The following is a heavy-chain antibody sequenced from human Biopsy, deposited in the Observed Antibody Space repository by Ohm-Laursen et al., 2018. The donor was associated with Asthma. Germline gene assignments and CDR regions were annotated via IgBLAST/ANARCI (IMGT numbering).Heavy chain of an antibody. CDR1: GFTLTSYG. V-gene: IGHV3-30*18. J-gene: IGHJ6*02. Sequence: SLRLSCAASGFTLTSYGMHWVRQAPGKGLEWVSVISYDGNNKYYVDSVKGRFIISRDTSNNTLYLQMNSLRPEDTAVYYCAKDIGLSATEGYAYHGLDVWGQGTTVIVS. CDR2: ISYDGNNK. CDR3: AKDIGLSATEGYAYHGLDV. D-gene: IGHD5-24*01.